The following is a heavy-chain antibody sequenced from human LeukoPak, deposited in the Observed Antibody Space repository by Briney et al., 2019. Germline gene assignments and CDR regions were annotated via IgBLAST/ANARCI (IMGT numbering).Heavy chain of an antibody. J-gene: IGHJ4*01. D-gene: IGHD3-3*01. CDR2: IYYSGST. CDR1: GGSLNGYY. CDR3: ARDWSGPYYFDY. V-gene: IGHV4-59*01. Sequence: SETLSLTCTVSGGSLNGYYWSWIRQPPGKGLEWVGFIYYSGSTNYNPSLKSRVTISLDTSKNQFSLNLSSVTAADTAVYYCARDWSGPYYFDYWGQGTLVTVSS.